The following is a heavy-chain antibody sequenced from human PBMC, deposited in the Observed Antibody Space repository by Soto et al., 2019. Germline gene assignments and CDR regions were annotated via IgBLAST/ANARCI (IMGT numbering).Heavy chain of an antibody. CDR1: GYAFTNYG. J-gene: IGHJ4*02. Sequence: QVHLVQSGAEVKKPGASVKLSCKASGYAFTNYGLHWVRQAPGQRPEWMGWINGGTGHTQFSERLQGRVTITRDTAASTAYMELTSLRSEDTAVYYCARDAKVFGVISNPYDYWGQGTLVTVSS. D-gene: IGHD3-3*01. V-gene: IGHV1-3*01. CDR2: INGGTGHT. CDR3: ARDAKVFGVISNPYDY.